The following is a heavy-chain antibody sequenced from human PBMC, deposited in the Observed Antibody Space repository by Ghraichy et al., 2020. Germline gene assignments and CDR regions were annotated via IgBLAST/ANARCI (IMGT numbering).Heavy chain of an antibody. J-gene: IGHJ5*02. V-gene: IGHV3-21*01. CDR3: ARDRTKYRGSYVWFDP. Sequence: GGSLRLSCAASGFTFSSYTMHWVRQAPGKGLEWVSSISSSSSYIYYADSVKGRFTISRDNSKNTLYLQMNSLRAEDTAVYYCARDRTKYRGSYVWFDPCGQGTLVTVSS. CDR2: ISSSSSYI. CDR1: GFTFSSYT. D-gene: IGHD1-26*01.